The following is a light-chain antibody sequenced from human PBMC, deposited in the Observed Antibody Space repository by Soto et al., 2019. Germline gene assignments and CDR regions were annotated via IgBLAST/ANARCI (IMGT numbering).Light chain of an antibody. CDR3: SSYTRSSTVV. Sequence: QSALTQPASVSGSPGQAITISCTGTSSDVGIYKYVSWYQQHPGKAPNLMIYEVTNRPSGVSNRFSGSKSGNTASLTISGLQAEDEADYYCSSYTRSSTVVFGGGTKVTVL. CDR2: EVT. V-gene: IGLV2-14*01. J-gene: IGLJ2*01. CDR1: SSDVGIYKY.